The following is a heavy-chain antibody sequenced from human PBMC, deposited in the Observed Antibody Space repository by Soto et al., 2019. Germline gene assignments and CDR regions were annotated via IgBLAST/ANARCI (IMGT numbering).Heavy chain of an antibody. Sequence: SETLSLTCAVYGGSFSGYYWSWIRQPPGKGLEWIGEINHSGSTNYNPSLKSRVTISVDTSKNQFSLKLSSVTAADTAVYYCARHYDFWPFDPWGQGTLVTVPQ. J-gene: IGHJ5*02. V-gene: IGHV4-34*01. CDR1: GGSFSGYY. D-gene: IGHD3-3*01. CDR2: INHSGST. CDR3: ARHYDFWPFDP.